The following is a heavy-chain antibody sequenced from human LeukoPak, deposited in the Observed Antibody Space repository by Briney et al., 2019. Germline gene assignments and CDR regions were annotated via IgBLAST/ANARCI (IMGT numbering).Heavy chain of an antibody. CDR3: ARDYDFWSGSPEYFQH. Sequence: GGSLRLSCAASGFTFSSYSMNWVRQAPGKGLEWVSYISSSSSTIYYADSVKGRFTISRDNAKNSLYLQMNSLRAEDTAVYYCARDYDFWSGSPEYFQHWGQGTLVTVSS. CDR2: ISSSSSTI. V-gene: IGHV3-48*01. D-gene: IGHD3-3*01. J-gene: IGHJ1*01. CDR1: GFTFSSYS.